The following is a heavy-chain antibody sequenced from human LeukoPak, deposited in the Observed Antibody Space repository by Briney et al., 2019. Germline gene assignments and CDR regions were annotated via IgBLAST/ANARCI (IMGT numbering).Heavy chain of an antibody. Sequence: GGSLRLSCAASGFTFSSYAMSWVRQAPGKGLEWVSAISGSGGSTYYADSVKGRFTISRDNSKNTLYLQMNSLRAEDTAVYYCAKAGTDYGDYDGVYWGQGTLVTVSS. V-gene: IGHV3-23*01. CDR3: AKAGTDYGDYDGVY. CDR1: GFTFSSYA. J-gene: IGHJ4*02. CDR2: ISGSGGST. D-gene: IGHD4-17*01.